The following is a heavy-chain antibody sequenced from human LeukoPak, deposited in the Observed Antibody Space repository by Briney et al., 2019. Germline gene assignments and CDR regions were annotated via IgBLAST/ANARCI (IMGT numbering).Heavy chain of an antibody. D-gene: IGHD7-27*01. CDR1: GGXISSYY. V-gene: IGHV4-59*08. CDR3: ARGWGYFDS. J-gene: IGHJ4*02. CDR2: IYYSGST. Sequence: SETLSLTCTVSGGXISSYYCSWIRQPPGKGLEWIGYIYYSGSTNYNPSLKSRVTISVDTSKNQFSLKLSSVTAADTAVYYCARGWGYFDSWGQGTLVTVSS.